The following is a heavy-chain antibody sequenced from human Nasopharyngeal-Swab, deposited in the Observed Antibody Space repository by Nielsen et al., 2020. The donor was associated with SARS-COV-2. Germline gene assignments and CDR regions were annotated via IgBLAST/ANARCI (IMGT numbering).Heavy chain of an antibody. CDR2: IYYSGIT. Sequence: SETLSPTCTVSGGSISSSSYYWGWIRQPPGKWLEWIGSIYYSGITYYNPSLKSRVTVSVDTSKNHFSLNLNSVTAADTAMYYCARQWYCSGGSCYPPGAFDIWGQGTMVTVSS. D-gene: IGHD2-15*01. CDR3: ARQWYCSGGSCYPPGAFDI. V-gene: IGHV4-39*01. CDR1: GGSISSSSYY. J-gene: IGHJ3*02.